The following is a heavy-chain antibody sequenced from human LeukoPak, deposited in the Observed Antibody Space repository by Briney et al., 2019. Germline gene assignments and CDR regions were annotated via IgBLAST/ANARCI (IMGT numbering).Heavy chain of an antibody. CDR2: IYYSGST. CDR1: GGSISSYY. CDR3: ARDRTIFGVVDAFDI. J-gene: IGHJ3*02. V-gene: IGHV4-59*01. Sequence: KPSETLSLTCTVSGGSISSYYWSWIRQPPGKGLEWIGYIYYSGSTNYNPSLKGRVTISVDTSKNQFSLKLSSVTAADTAVYYCARDRTIFGVVDAFDIWGQGTMVTVSS. D-gene: IGHD3-3*01.